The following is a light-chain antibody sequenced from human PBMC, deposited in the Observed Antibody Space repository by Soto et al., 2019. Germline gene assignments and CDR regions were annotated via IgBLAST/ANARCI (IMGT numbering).Light chain of an antibody. Sequence: DIRMTQSPSSLSASVGDRVTITCRASQRISNSLNWYQQKPGKAPDLLIYAASNLQSGVPSRFSGSVSGTDFTLTISSLQHEDFATYYCQQSYSSPQMYTFGQGTKLEIK. CDR1: QRISNS. CDR2: AAS. CDR3: QQSYSSPQMYT. V-gene: IGKV1-39*01. J-gene: IGKJ2*01.